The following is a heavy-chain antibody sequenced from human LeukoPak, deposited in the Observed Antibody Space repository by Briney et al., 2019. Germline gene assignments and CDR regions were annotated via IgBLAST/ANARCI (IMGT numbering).Heavy chain of an antibody. V-gene: IGHV4-31*03. Sequence: SETLSLTCTVSGGSISSGGYHWGWIRQLPGKGLEFIGYDYSSGSAYYNPSLKSRLTISVDTSKNQFSLKLNSMTAADTAVYYRARVFDQRHFDYWGQGSLVTVSS. D-gene: IGHD3-9*01. J-gene: IGHJ4*02. CDR3: ARVFDQRHFDY. CDR2: DYSSGSA. CDR1: GGSISSGGYH.